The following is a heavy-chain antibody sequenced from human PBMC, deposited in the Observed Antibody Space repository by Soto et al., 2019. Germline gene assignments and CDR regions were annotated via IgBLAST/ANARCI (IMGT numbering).Heavy chain of an antibody. Sequence: GALRLSCAASGFTFSSYSMNWVRQAPGKGLEWVSSISSSSSYIYYADSVKGRFTISRDNAKNSLYLQMNSLRAEDTAVYYCARADILTGYTPHYWGQGTLVTSPQ. V-gene: IGHV3-21*01. CDR2: ISSSSSYI. CDR3: ARADILTGYTPHY. D-gene: IGHD3-9*01. CDR1: GFTFSSYS. J-gene: IGHJ4*02.